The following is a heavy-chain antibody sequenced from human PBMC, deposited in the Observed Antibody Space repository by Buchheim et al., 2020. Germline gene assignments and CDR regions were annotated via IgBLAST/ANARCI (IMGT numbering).Heavy chain of an antibody. CDR2: ISGGGSTI. Sequence: EVQLVESGGGLVQPGGSLRLSCAASGFIFSRCEMNWVRQAPGKGLEWVSYISGGGSTIYYADSVKGRFTISRDNAKSTLYLSMHSLRAEDTAVYYCARVPGGHYYYGMDVWGQGTT. V-gene: IGHV3-48*03. J-gene: IGHJ6*02. CDR1: GFIFSRCE. CDR3: ARVPGGHYYYGMDV.